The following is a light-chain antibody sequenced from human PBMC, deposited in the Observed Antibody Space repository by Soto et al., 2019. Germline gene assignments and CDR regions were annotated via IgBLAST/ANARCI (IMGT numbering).Light chain of an antibody. V-gene: IGKV3D-11*02. J-gene: IGKJ1*01. CDR3: QQRSDWPWT. CDR1: QSVSSNY. CDR2: DVS. Sequence: EIVLTQSPGTLSLSPGERATLACRASQSVSSNYLAWYQQKPGQAPRLLVYDVSNRAAGIPTRFSGGGAGTDFTLTISNVEPEDFAVYYCQQRSDWPWTFGQGTKVDIK.